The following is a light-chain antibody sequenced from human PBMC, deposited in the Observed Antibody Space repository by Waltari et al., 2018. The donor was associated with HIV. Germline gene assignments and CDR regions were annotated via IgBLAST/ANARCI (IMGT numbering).Light chain of an antibody. CDR3: QQDASSSFS. CDR2: GVS. V-gene: IGKV3-20*01. J-gene: IGKJ3*01. Sequence: NVLTQSPGILSLSPGETAIVSCRASQSVSDNYLAWYQQKAGQAPRLLMYGVSTRATGIPGRCSGSGSVTVFTLTSSGVEPEDFAIYYCQQDASSSFSFGPGTKVEIK. CDR1: QSVSDNY.